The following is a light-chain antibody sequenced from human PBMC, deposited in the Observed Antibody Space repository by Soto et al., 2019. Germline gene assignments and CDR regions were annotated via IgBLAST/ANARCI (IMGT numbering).Light chain of an antibody. Sequence: EIVMTQSPATLSVPPGERATLSCRASQSVSSSYLAWYQQKPGQAPRLLIYGASSRATGISDRFSGSGSGTDFTLTISRLEPEDFAVYYCQQYGSSPWTFGQGT. J-gene: IGKJ1*01. CDR1: QSVSSSY. CDR3: QQYGSSPWT. CDR2: GAS. V-gene: IGKV3-20*01.